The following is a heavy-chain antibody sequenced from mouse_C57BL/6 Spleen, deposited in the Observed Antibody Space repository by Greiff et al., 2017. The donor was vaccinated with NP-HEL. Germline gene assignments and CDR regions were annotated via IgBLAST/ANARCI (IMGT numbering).Heavy chain of an antibody. CDR3: ARGLLRKYAMDY. J-gene: IGHJ4*01. D-gene: IGHD2-3*01. V-gene: IGHV1-26*01. Sequence: EVQLQQSGPELVKPGASVKISCKASGYTFTDYYMNWVKQSHGKSLEWIGDINPNNGGTHYNQKFKGKATLTVDKSSSTTYSELSSLTSEDSAVYYCARGLLRKYAMDYWGQGTSVTVSS. CDR2: INPNNGGT. CDR1: GYTFTDYY.